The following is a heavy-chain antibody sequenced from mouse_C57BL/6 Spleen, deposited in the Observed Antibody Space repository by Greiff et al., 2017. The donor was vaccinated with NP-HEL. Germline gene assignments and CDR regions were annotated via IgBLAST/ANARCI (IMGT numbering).Heavy chain of an antibody. CDR1: GFTFSSYA. CDR3: AREDYYGSGYFDV. V-gene: IGHV5-4*01. CDR2: ISDGGSYT. J-gene: IGHJ1*03. Sequence: EVMLVESGGGLVKPGGSLKLSCAASGFTFSSYAMSWVRQTPEKRLEWVATISDGGSYTYYPDNVKGRFTISRDNAKNNLYLQMSHLKSEDTAMYYCAREDYYGSGYFDVWGTGTTVTVSS. D-gene: IGHD1-1*01.